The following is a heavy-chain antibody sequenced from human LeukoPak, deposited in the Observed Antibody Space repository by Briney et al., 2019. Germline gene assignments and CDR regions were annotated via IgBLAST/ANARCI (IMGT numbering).Heavy chain of an antibody. D-gene: IGHD5-24*01. Sequence: SETLSLTCTVSGDSISSSSYYWGWIRQPPGKGLEWIGSMYYSGITYYNPSLKSRVTISVDTSKNQFSLKLSSVTAADTAVYYCARAGGGYNRRFDPWGQGTLVTVSS. CDR3: ARAGGGYNRRFDP. CDR1: GDSISSSSYY. CDR2: MYYSGIT. V-gene: IGHV4-39*07. J-gene: IGHJ5*02.